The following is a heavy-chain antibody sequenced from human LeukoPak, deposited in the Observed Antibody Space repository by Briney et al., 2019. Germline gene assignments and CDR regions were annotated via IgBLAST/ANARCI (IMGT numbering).Heavy chain of an antibody. V-gene: IGHV5-51*01. CDR3: TRWVYYYYTSGSRGDY. CDR2: IYPGDSDT. D-gene: IGHD3-22*01. CDR1: GYSFTNYW. Sequence: GESLEISCKASGYSFTNYWIGWVLQMPGKGLEWMGIIYPGDSDTRYSPSFQGQVTISADKSISTAYMQWSSLKASDTAMYYCTRWVYYYYTSGSRGDYWGQGTLVTVSS. J-gene: IGHJ4*02.